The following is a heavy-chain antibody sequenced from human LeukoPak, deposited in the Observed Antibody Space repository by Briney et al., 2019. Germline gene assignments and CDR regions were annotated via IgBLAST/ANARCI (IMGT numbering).Heavy chain of an antibody. V-gene: IGHV3-20*04. J-gene: IGHJ6*02. CDR3: ARDSSSWYYYYYGMDV. CDR1: GFTFDDYG. Sequence: GGSLRLSCAASGFTFDDYGMSWVRQAPGKGLEWVSGINWNGGSTGYADSVKGRFTISRDNAKNSLYLQMNSLRAEDTAVYYCARDSSSWYYYYYGMDVWGQGTTVTVSS. CDR2: INWNGGST. D-gene: IGHD6-13*01.